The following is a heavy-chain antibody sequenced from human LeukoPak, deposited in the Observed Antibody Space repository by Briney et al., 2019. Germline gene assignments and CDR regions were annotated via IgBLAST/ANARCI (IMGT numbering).Heavy chain of an antibody. J-gene: IGHJ4*02. CDR2: IIPILGIA. V-gene: IGHV1-69*04. CDR3: ARDLDVEMATIFDY. Sequence: SVKVSCKASGGTFSSYAISWVRQAPGQGLEWMGRIIPILGIANYAQKFQGRVTITADKSTSTAYMELSSLRSEDTAVYYCARDLDVEMATIFDYWGQGTLVTVSS. CDR1: GGTFSSYA. D-gene: IGHD5-24*01.